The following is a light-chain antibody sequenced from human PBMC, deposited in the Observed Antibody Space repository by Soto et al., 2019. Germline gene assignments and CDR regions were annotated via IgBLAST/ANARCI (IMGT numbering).Light chain of an antibody. CDR1: SSDVGYYNL. CDR2: DVS. V-gene: IGLV2-23*02. CDR3: CSYAGSRFYV. Sequence: QSALTQPASVSGSPGQSITISCTGTSSDVGYYNLVSWYQQHPGKAPQLMIYDVSKRPSGVSDRFSGSKSGNTASLTISGLQAEDEADYYCCSYAGSRFYVFGTGTKVTVL. J-gene: IGLJ1*01.